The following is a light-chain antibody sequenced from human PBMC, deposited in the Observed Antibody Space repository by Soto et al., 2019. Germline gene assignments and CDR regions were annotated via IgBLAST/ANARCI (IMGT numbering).Light chain of an antibody. Sequence: EIVLTQSPVTLSLSPGERATLSCRASQSVRTYLAWYQVKPGQAPRLLIYDASSGASGVPARFSGSGSGTDFTLTISSLEPEDFALYYCQQRSTWPKTFGQGTKVDIK. CDR3: QQRSTWPKT. CDR2: DAS. V-gene: IGKV3-11*01. J-gene: IGKJ1*01. CDR1: QSVRTY.